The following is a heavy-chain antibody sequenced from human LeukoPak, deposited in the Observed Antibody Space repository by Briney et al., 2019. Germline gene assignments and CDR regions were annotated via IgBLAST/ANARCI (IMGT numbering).Heavy chain of an antibody. CDR2: ISAYNGNT. Sequence: ASVKVSCKASGYTFTSYGISWVRQAPGQGLEWMGWISAYNGNTNYAQKLQGRVTMTTDTSTSTAYMELRSLRSDDTAVYYCAKHGPVPAAHAWYFDLWGRGTLVTVSS. CDR1: GYTFTSYG. D-gene: IGHD2-2*01. J-gene: IGHJ2*01. CDR3: AKHGPVPAAHAWYFDL. V-gene: IGHV1-18*01.